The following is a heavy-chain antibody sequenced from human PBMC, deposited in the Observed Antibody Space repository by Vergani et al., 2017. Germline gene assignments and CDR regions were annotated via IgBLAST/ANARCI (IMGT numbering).Heavy chain of an antibody. CDR3: TTDRLLGYCSSTSCYDHLRDFDY. CDR2: IKSKTDGGTT. J-gene: IGHJ4*02. CDR1: GFTFSNAW. V-gene: IGHV3-15*01. Sequence: EVQLVESGGGLVKPGGSLRLSCAASGFTFSNAWMSWVRQAPGKGLEWVGRIKSKTDGGTTDYAAPVKGRCTISRDDSKNTLYLQMNSLKTEDTAVYYCTTDRLLGYCSSTSCYDHLRDFDYWGQGTLVTVSS. D-gene: IGHD2-2*03.